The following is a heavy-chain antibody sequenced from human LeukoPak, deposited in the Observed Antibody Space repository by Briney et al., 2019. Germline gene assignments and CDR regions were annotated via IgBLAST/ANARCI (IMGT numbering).Heavy chain of an antibody. D-gene: IGHD6-6*01. CDR1: RYSLSTYY. CDR3: ARTYSSSWTPYYFDY. CDR2: IYHSGSA. V-gene: IGHV4-59*01. J-gene: IGHJ4*02. Sequence: KPSETPSLTRTVSRYSLSTYYWSWIRQSPGQGPESFGYIYHSGSANYNPSRESRVTISVDTSKNQSSLKLSSVTAADTAVYYCARTYSSSWTPYYFDYWGQGFLVT.